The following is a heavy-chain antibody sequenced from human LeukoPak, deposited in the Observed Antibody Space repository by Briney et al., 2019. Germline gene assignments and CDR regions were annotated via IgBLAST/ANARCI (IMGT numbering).Heavy chain of an antibody. V-gene: IGHV1-69*13. CDR1: GGTFSSYA. CDR2: IIPIFGTA. J-gene: IGHJ6*02. CDR3: VCSPVVGDGYYYYGMDV. D-gene: IGHD3-10*01. Sequence: SVKVSCKASGGTFSSYAISWVRQAPGQGLEWMGGIIPIFGTANYAQKFQGRVTITADESTSTAYMELSSLRSEDTAVYYCVCSPVVGDGYYYYGMDVWGQGTTVTVSS.